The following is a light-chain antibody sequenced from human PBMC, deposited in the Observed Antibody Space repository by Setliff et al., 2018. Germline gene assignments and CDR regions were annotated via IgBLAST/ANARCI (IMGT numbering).Light chain of an antibody. CDR2: EVS. CDR3: TSFTSAHIYV. V-gene: IGLV2-14*01. J-gene: IGLJ1*01. Sequence: QSVLTQPASVSGSPGQSITISCTGTSSDVGYYNYVSWYQQHPGEAPQLMIYEVSNRPSGVSNRFSGSKSGNTASLTISGLQAEDEADYYCTSFTSAHIYVFGTGTKVTVL. CDR1: SSDVGYYNY.